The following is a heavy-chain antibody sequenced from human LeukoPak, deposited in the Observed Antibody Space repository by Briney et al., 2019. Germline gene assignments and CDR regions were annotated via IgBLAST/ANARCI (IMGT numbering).Heavy chain of an antibody. J-gene: IGHJ5*02. D-gene: IGHD3-3*01. CDR1: GVSISSHY. Sequence: SETLSLTCTVSGVSISSHYWSWIRQPPGKGLEWIGYIYYSGSTNYNPSLKSRVTISVDTSKNQFSLKLSSVTAADTAVYYCARAAEFLEWLFFDPWGQGTLVTVSS. CDR3: ARAAEFLEWLFFDP. CDR2: IYYSGST. V-gene: IGHV4-59*11.